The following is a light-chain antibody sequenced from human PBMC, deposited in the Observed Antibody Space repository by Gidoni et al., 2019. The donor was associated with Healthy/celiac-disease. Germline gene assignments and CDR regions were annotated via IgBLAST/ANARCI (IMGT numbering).Light chain of an antibody. CDR2: EFS. CDR1: SSDGGHYNY. J-gene: IGLJ2*01. Sequence: SALTPPASVSASPGQPITISCTGTSSDGGHYNYVSWYQQPPGKAPKLMIYEFSKRPSGVSYRFTCSTSGTPASLSIPGLEADDDDYYCCSAYTSSRTRVFGGGTKLTVL. V-gene: IGLV2-14*01. CDR3: SAYTSSRTRV.